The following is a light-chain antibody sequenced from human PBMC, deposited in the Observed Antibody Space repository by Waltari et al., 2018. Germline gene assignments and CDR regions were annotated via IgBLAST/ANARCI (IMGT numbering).Light chain of an antibody. CDR2: GVN. V-gene: IGLV1-40*01. CDR1: WSTIGAGYC. Sequence: QSVLTQPPSVSGAPGQRVTISCTGSWSTIGAGYCVPWYQQPPGKAPTLLVYGVNTRPPGVPGRFLGSKSGTSASLAIPGLQPEDEADYYCQSYDTSLGVVFGGGTKLTVL. CDR3: QSYDTSLGVV. J-gene: IGLJ2*01.